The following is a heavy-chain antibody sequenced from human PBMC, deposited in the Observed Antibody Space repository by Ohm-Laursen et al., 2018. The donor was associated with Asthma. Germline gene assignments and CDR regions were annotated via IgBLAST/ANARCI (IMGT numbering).Heavy chain of an antibody. CDR3: ARDGRLRGSFDY. D-gene: IGHD3-10*01. CDR1: GGSISSGHYY. CDR2: IHYSGST. Sequence: TLSLTCTVSGGSISSGHYYWTWIRKHPGKGLEWIGNIHYSGSTIYNPSLESRLTISVDTSKNQFSLNLSSVTAADTALYYCARDGRLRGSFDYWGQGTLVTVSS. V-gene: IGHV4-31*03. J-gene: IGHJ4*02.